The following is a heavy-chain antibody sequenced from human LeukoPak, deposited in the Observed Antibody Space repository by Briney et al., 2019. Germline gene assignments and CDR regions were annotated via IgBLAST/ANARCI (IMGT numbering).Heavy chain of an antibody. D-gene: IGHD6-13*01. V-gene: IGHV4-39*01. CDR3: ARGGKSIAAAGIYFDY. J-gene: IGHJ4*02. CDR1: GGSISSSSYY. Sequence: SETLSLTCTVSGGSISSSSYYWGWIRQPPGKGLEWIGSIYYSGSTYYNPSLKSRVTISADTSKNQFSLKLSSVTAADTAVYYCARGGKSIAAAGIYFDYWGQGTLVTVSS. CDR2: IYYSGST.